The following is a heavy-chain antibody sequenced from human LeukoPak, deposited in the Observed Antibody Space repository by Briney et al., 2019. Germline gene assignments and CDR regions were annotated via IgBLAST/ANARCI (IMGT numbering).Heavy chain of an antibody. D-gene: IGHD6-13*01. Sequence: SETLSLTCTVSGGSISSCYWSWIRQPAGKGLEWIGRIYTSGSTNYNPSLKSRVTMSVDTSKNQFSLKLSSVTAADTAVYYCARNLIPEQLVVNFWGQGTLVTVSS. CDR3: ARNLIPEQLVVNF. CDR2: IYTSGST. J-gene: IGHJ4*02. V-gene: IGHV4-4*07. CDR1: GGSISSCY.